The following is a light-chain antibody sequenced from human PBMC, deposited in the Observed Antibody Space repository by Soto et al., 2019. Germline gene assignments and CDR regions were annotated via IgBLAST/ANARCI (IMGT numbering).Light chain of an antibody. CDR2: DAS. CDR3: QQFSRYPLT. CDR1: VTIGNY. V-gene: IGKV3D-20*01. Sequence: EIVLTQSPATLSLSPGERATLSCRASVTIGNYLAWYQQRPGQAPRLLIYDASSRATGIPDRFSGGGSGTDFTLTISRLEPEDFAVYYCQQFSRYPLTFGGGTKV. J-gene: IGKJ4*01.